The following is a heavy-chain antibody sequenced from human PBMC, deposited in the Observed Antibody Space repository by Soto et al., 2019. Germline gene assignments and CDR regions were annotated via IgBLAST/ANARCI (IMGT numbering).Heavy chain of an antibody. Sequence: EVQLVESGGGLVQPGGSLRLSCAASGFTFSSYSMNWVRQAPGKGLEWVSYISSSSSTIYYADSVKGRFTISRDNAKNSLYLQMNSLRAEDTAVYYCARPPRSAVRIAVAGTGLDFCDYWGQGTLVTVSS. V-gene: IGHV3-48*01. CDR2: ISSSSSTI. J-gene: IGHJ4*02. CDR1: GFTFSSYS. CDR3: ARPPRSAVRIAVAGTGLDFCDY. D-gene: IGHD6-19*01.